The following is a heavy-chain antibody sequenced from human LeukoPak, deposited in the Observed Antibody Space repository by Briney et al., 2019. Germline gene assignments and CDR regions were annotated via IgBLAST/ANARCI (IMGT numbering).Heavy chain of an antibody. CDR1: GFTFSSYA. J-gene: IGHJ3*02. CDR3: ATGSPKVAARTGDAFDI. Sequence: GGSLRLSCAASGFTFSSYAMSWVRQAPGKGLEWVSAISGSGGSTYYADSVKGRFTISRDNSKNTLYLQMNSLRSDDTAVYYCATGSPKVAARTGDAFDIWGQGTMVTVSS. D-gene: IGHD6-6*01. V-gene: IGHV3-23*01. CDR2: ISGSGGST.